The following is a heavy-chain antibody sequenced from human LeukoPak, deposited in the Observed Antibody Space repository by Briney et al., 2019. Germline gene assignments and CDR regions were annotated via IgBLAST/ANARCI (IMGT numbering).Heavy chain of an antibody. D-gene: IGHD4-17*01. V-gene: IGHV3-30-3*01. Sequence: PGGSLRLSCAASGFAFSSCAMSWVRQAPGKGLQWLALTSDDGSAKYYADSVKGRFTISRDNSQNTLYLQMNSLRADETAIYYCARAPGGFHGDYSPIAYWGQGTLVTVSS. CDR3: ARAPGGFHGDYSPIAY. J-gene: IGHJ4*02. CDR1: GFAFSSCA. CDR2: TSDDGSAK.